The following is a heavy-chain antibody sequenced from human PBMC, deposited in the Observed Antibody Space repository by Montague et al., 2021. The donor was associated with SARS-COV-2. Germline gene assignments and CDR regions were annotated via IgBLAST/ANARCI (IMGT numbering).Heavy chain of an antibody. Sequence: SETLSLTCAVYGGSFSGYYWSWIRQPPGKGLEWIGEINHRGSTNYNPSLKSRVIISVDTSKNQFSLKLSSVTAADTAVYYCARVRYYGSGTSLGMDVWGQGTTVTVSS. V-gene: IGHV4-34*01. CDR2: INHRGST. J-gene: IGHJ6*02. CDR1: GGSFSGYY. CDR3: ARVRYYGSGTSLGMDV. D-gene: IGHD3-10*01.